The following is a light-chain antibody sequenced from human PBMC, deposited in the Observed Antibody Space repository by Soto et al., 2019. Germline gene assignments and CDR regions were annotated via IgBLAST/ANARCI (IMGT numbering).Light chain of an antibody. CDR2: EGS. V-gene: IGLV2-23*01. J-gene: IGLJ1*01. Sequence: QSALTQPASMSGSPGQSITISCSGTTYGFETYNQVSWYQQHPGKAPKILIYEGSKRPSGVSNRFSGSKSGNTASLTISGLQAEDEADYYCCSYAGSYTRVFGTGTKLTVL. CDR3: CSYAGSYTRV. CDR1: TYGFETYNQ.